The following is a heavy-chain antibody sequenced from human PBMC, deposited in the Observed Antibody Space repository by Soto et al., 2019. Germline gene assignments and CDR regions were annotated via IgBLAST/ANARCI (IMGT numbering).Heavy chain of an antibody. Sequence: QVQLQESGPGLVKPSQTLSLTCTVSGGSISSGDYYWSWIRQPPGKGLEWIGYIYYSGSTYYYPSLKSRVTISVDTSKNQFALKLSSVTAADTAVYYCARRSIAVPSVDYWGQGTLVTVSS. J-gene: IGHJ4*02. CDR1: GGSISSGDYY. D-gene: IGHD6-19*01. CDR2: IYYSGST. V-gene: IGHV4-30-4*01. CDR3: ARRSIAVPSVDY.